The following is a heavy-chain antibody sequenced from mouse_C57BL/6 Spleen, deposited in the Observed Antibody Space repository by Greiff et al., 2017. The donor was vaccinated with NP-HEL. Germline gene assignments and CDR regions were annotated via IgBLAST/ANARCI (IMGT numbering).Heavy chain of an antibody. V-gene: IGHV1-69*01. Sequence: VQLQQSGAELVMPGASVKLSCKASGYTFTSYWMHWVKQRPGQGLEWIGEIDPSDSYTNYNQKFKGKSTLTVDKSSSTAYMQLSSLTSEDSAVYYCARSGDYWFAYWGQGTLVTVSA. J-gene: IGHJ3*01. CDR3: ARSGDYWFAY. D-gene: IGHD2-13*01. CDR2: IDPSDSYT. CDR1: GYTFTSYW.